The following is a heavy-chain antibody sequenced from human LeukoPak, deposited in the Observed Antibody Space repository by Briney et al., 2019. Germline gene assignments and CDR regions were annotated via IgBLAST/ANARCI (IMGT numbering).Heavy chain of an antibody. CDR1: GFTFSSYA. Sequence: GGSLRLSCAASGFTFSSYAMSWVRQAPARGLEWVSSLRGGGETFYADSVRGRFTLSRDESRNTVYLQMNNLRVEDTAVYFCAKASWVSSADAVLWGQGTLVTVSS. J-gene: IGHJ4*02. CDR2: LRGGGET. V-gene: IGHV3-23*01. CDR3: AKASWVSSADAVL. D-gene: IGHD3-16*01.